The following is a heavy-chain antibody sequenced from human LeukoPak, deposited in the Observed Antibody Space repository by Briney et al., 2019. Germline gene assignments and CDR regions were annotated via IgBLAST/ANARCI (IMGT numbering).Heavy chain of an antibody. J-gene: IGHJ4*02. CDR2: ISGSGGST. D-gene: IGHD1-26*01. CDR3: AKAGFSGSYFDY. V-gene: IGHV3-23*01. CDR1: GFTFSSYA. Sequence: PGGSLRLSCAASGFTFSSYAMSWVRQAPGKGLEWVSAISGSGGSTYYADSVKGRFTISRDNSKNTLYLQMNSLRAEDTAAYYCAKAGFSGSYFDYWGQGTLVTVSS.